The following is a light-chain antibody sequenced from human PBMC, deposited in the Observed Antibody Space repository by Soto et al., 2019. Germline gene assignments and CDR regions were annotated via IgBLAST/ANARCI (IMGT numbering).Light chain of an antibody. CDR3: QQYGSSPRT. CDR2: GAS. J-gene: IGKJ1*01. V-gene: IGKV3-20*01. CDR1: QSVISDY. Sequence: VLTQFPGTLSLSPGERATLSCRASQSVISDYLAWYQQKPGQAPRLLISGASSRATGIPDRFSGSGSGTDFTLTISRLEPDDFAVYYCQQYGSSPRTFGQGTKVEIK.